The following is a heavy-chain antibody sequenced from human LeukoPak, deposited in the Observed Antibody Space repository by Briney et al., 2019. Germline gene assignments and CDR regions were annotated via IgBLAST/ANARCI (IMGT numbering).Heavy chain of an antibody. J-gene: IGHJ3*02. D-gene: IGHD2-15*01. Sequence: GRSLRLSCAASGFTFSSYAMHWVRQAPGKGLEWVAVISYDGSNKYYADSVKGRFTISRDNSKNTLYLQMNSLRAEDTAVYYCARDLPGDIVVVVAAPSDAFDIWGQGTMVTVSS. CDR1: GFTFSSYA. CDR2: ISYDGSNK. V-gene: IGHV3-30*04. CDR3: ARDLPGDIVVVVAAPSDAFDI.